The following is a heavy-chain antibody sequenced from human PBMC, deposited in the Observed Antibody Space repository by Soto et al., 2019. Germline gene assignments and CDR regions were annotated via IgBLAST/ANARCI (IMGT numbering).Heavy chain of an antibody. CDR2: IIPIFGTA. CDR3: ARDLEVGGYYYFDY. V-gene: IGHV1-69*13. J-gene: IGHJ4*02. CDR1: GGTFSSYA. Sequence: GASVKVSCKASGGTFSSYAISWVRQAPGQGLEWMGGIIPIFGTANYAQKFQGRVTITADESTSTAYMELSSLRSEDTAVYYCARDLEVGGYYYFDYWGQGTLVTVSS. D-gene: IGHD1-26*01.